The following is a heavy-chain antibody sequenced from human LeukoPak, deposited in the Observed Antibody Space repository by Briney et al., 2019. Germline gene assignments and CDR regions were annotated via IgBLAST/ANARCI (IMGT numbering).Heavy chain of an antibody. V-gene: IGHV3-74*01. CDR2: ISSDGSNT. CDR1: GFTFSNFW. D-gene: IGHD6-6*01. CDR3: ARDLIIDYRTS. Sequence: GGFLRLSCAASGFTFSNFWMYWVRQPPGKGLVWVSRISSDGSNTNYADSVKGRFTISRDNAKNSLYLQMNSLRAEDTALYYCARDLIIDYRTSGGQGTLVTVSS. J-gene: IGHJ4*02.